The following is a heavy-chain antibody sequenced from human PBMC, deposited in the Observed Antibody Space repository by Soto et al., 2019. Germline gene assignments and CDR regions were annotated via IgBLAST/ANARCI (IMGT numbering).Heavy chain of an antibody. CDR2: ISYDGSNK. J-gene: IGHJ6*02. V-gene: IGHV3-30*18. CDR3: AKDLCVRCGDGYNFFGLTKQNYYYYGMDV. Sequence: PGGSLRLSCAASGFTFSSYGMHWVRQAPGKGLEWVAVISYDGSNKYYADSVKGRFTISRDNSKNTLYLQMNSLRAEDTAVYYCAKDLCVRCGDGYNFFGLTKQNYYYYGMDVWGQGTTVTVSS. CDR1: GFTFSSYG. D-gene: IGHD5-12*01.